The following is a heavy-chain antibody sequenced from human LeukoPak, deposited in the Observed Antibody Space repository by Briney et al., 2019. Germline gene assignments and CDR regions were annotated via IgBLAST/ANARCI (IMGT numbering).Heavy chain of an antibody. CDR2: VSHSGST. D-gene: IGHD3-9*01. CDR3: ARVRYSDVLTGYYGDGYFDY. CDR1: GGSVSNTNYY. J-gene: IGHJ4*02. V-gene: IGHV4-39*07. Sequence: SETLSLTCTVSGGSVSNTNYYWAWIRQPPGKGLEWIGSVSHSGSTYYNPSLKSRVTISVDTSKNQFSLKLSSVTAADTAVYYCARVRYSDVLTGYYGDGYFDYWGQGTLVTVSS.